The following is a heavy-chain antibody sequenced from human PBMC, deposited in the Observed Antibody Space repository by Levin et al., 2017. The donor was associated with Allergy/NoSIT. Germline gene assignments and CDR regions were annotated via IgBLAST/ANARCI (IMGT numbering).Heavy chain of an antibody. D-gene: IGHD6-13*01. Sequence: SETLSLTCTVSGGSISSSSYYWGWIRQPPGKGLEWIGSIYYSGSTYYNPSLKSRVTISVDTSKNQFSLKLSSVTAADTAVYYCARHPRRIAADVGRFDPWGQGTLVTVSS. CDR3: ARHPRRIAADVGRFDP. J-gene: IGHJ5*02. CDR2: IYYSGST. CDR1: GGSISSSSYY. V-gene: IGHV4-39*01.